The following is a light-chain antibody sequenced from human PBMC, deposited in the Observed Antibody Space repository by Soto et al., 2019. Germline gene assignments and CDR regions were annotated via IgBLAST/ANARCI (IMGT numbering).Light chain of an antibody. CDR1: SSDVGSYNL. J-gene: IGLJ1*01. CDR3: CSYARGSTYV. V-gene: IGLV2-23*01. CDR2: EGS. Sequence: QSAVTQPASVSGSPGQSITISCTGTSSDVGSYNLVSWYQQHPGKVPQLMIYEGSKRPSGVSNRFSGSKSGNTASLTISGLQAEDEADYYCCSYARGSTYVFGTGTKVTVL.